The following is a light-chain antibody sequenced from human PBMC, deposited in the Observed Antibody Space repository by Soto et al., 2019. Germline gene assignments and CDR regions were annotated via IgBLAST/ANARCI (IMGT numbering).Light chain of an antibody. J-gene: IGKJ4*01. CDR3: QQYDKWPLT. Sequence: EIVMTHSPATLSVSPGEVATLSCRSIHSVDSNLAWYQQKPGQAPRLLIFGASTRATGIPTRFSGGGSGTDFTLTISSLQSEDFGLYFCQQYDKWPLTFGGGTKVDIK. CDR2: GAS. V-gene: IGKV3D-15*01. CDR1: HSVDSN.